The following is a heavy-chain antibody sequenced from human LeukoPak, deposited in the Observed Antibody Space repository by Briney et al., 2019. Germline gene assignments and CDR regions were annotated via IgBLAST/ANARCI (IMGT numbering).Heavy chain of an antibody. D-gene: IGHD6-19*01. CDR1: GFTFSNCG. J-gene: IGHJ4*02. CDR2: ISYDGSNK. Sequence: PGGSLRLSCAASGFTFSNCGMHWVRQAPGKGLEWVAVISYDGSNKYYADSVKGRFTISRDNSKNTLYLQMNSLRAEDTAVYYCARGSSGWYPGPFDYWGQGTLVTVSS. CDR3: ARGSSGWYPGPFDY. V-gene: IGHV3-30*03.